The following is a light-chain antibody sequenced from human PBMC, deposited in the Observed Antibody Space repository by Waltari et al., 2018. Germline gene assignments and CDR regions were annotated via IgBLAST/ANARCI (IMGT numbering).Light chain of an antibody. CDR2: GAS. V-gene: IGKV3-15*01. Sequence: EIVMTQSPATLSASPGERASLSCRASQRFSSNLAWFQQRPGQPPRLLIYGASTRATGIPARFSGSGSGAEFTLTISSLQSEDFAVYYCQQYYNWPRTFGQGTKVEI. J-gene: IGKJ1*01. CDR3: QQYYNWPRT. CDR1: QRFSSN.